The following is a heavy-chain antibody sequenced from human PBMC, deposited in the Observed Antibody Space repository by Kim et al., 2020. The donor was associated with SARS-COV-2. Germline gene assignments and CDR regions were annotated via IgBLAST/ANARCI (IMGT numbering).Heavy chain of an antibody. CDR3: ARDTDLLTGYFNKGYYFDY. Sequence: GRFTISRGNTKNTLYLQMNRLRPEDTAVYYCARDTDLLTGYFNKGYYFDYWGQGTLVTVSS. D-gene: IGHD3-9*01. V-gene: IGHV3-30*10. J-gene: IGHJ4*02.